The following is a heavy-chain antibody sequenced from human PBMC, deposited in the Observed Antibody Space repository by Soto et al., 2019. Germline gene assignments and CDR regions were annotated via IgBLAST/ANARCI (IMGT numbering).Heavy chain of an antibody. V-gene: IGHV3-23*05. J-gene: IGHJ4*02. CDR3: TKRPLCVGDCWYFDD. Sequence: VRLLESGGGSAQPGGSLRLSCAASGFNFRTYAMYWVRQAPGKGLEWVSAIDDGNIAYYADSVKGRFIISRDNSRNTLYLHMDGLRVEDTAIYFCTKRPLCVGDCWYFDDWGQGILVTVSS. CDR1: GFNFRTYA. D-gene: IGHD2-21*02. CDR2: IDDGNIA.